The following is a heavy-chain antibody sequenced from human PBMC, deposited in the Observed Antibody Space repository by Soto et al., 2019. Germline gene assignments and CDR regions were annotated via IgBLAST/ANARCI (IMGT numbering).Heavy chain of an antibody. CDR2: IYSGGST. V-gene: IGHV3-66*01. CDR3: ARGSWIQLSRGAFDI. CDR1: GFTVSSNY. Sequence: GGSLRLSCAASGFTVSSNYMSWVRQAPGKGLEWVSVIYSGGSTYYADSVKGRFTISRDNSKNTLYLQMNSLRAEDTAVYYCARGSWIQLSRGAFDIWGQGTMVTVSS. D-gene: IGHD5-18*01. J-gene: IGHJ3*02.